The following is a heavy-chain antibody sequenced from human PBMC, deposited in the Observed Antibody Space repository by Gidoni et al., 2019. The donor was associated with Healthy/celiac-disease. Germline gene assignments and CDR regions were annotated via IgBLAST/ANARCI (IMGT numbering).Heavy chain of an antibody. CDR3: ARETEDCSGGSCCNFDY. CDR1: GFPFSSYS. CDR2: ISSSSSYI. J-gene: IGHJ4*02. D-gene: IGHD2-15*01. V-gene: IGHV3-21*01. Sequence: EVQLVESGGGLVKPGGSLRLSCAASGFPFSSYSMNWVRQAPGKGLEWVSSISSSSSYIYYADSVKGRFTISRDNAKNSLYLQMNSLRAEDTAVYYCARETEDCSGGSCCNFDYWGQGTLVTVSS.